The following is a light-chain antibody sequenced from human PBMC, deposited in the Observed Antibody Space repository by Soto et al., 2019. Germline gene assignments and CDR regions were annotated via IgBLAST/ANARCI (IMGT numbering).Light chain of an antibody. CDR2: GAS. J-gene: IGKJ4*01. CDR3: QQYDNLQLT. V-gene: IGKV3-20*01. Sequence: VLTQSPATLSLSPGERATLSCRTSQNINNIYVAWYQQKPGQAPRLLIYGASNRATGIPDRFSGSGSGTDFTIPISGLEPEDFAVYYCQQYDNLQLTFGGGTKVEIK. CDR1: QNINNIY.